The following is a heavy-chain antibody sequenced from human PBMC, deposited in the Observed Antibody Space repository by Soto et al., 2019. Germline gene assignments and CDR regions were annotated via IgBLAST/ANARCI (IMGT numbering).Heavy chain of an antibody. D-gene: IGHD1-26*01. Sequence: ASVKVSCKASGYTFTSYYMHWVRQAPGQGLEWMGIINPSGGSTSYAQKFQGRVTMTRDTSTSTVYMELSSLRSEDTAVYYCASRGSGSYYAIWDSFDYWGQGTLVTVSS. J-gene: IGHJ4*02. V-gene: IGHV1-46*01. CDR1: GYTFTSYY. CDR2: INPSGGST. CDR3: ASRGSGSYYAIWDSFDY.